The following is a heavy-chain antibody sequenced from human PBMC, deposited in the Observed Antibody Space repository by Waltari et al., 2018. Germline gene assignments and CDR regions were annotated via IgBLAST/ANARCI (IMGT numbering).Heavy chain of an antibody. CDR3: ACVPVVSSSSTMDEIDY. D-gene: IGHD2-8*02. Sequence: EVQLVESGGGLVQPGGSLRLSCAASGFTFSSYAMSWVRQAPGKGLEWVSAISGSGGSTYYADSVKGRFTISRDNSKNTLYLQMNSLRAEDTAVYYCACVPVVSSSSTMDEIDYWGQGTLVTVSS. CDR2: ISGSGGST. J-gene: IGHJ4*02. V-gene: IGHV3-23*04. CDR1: GFTFSSYA.